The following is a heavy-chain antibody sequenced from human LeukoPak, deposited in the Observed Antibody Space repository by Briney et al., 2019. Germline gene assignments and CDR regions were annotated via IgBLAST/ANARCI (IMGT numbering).Heavy chain of an antibody. CDR2: IKQDGSEK. CDR3: ARVPSLWFGEADY. CDR1: GFTFSSYW. Sequence: PGGSLRLSCAASGFTFSSYWMSWVRQAPGKGLEWVANIKQDGSEKYYVDSVKGRFTISRDNAKNSLYLQMNSLRAEDTAVYYCARVPSLWFGEADYWGQGTLVTVSP. J-gene: IGHJ4*02. V-gene: IGHV3-7*03. D-gene: IGHD3-10*01.